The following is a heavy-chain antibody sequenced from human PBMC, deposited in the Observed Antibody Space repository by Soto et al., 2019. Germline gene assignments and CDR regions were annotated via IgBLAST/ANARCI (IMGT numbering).Heavy chain of an antibody. CDR3: ARDSRVLLWFGDSKGFYYYGMDV. D-gene: IGHD3-10*01. J-gene: IGHJ6*02. V-gene: IGHV4-30-4*01. CDR1: GGSISSGDYY. Sequence: KASETLSLTCTVSGGSISSGDYYWSWIRQPPGKGLEWIGYIYYSGSTYYNPSLKSRVTISVDTSKNQFSLKLSSVTAADTAVYYCARDSRVLLWFGDSKGFYYYGMDVWGQGTTVTASS. CDR2: IYYSGST.